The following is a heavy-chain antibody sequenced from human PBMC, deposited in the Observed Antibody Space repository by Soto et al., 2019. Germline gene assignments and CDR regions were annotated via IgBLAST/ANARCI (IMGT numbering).Heavy chain of an antibody. J-gene: IGHJ4*02. V-gene: IGHV3-23*04. D-gene: IGHD5-12*01. Sequence: EVQLVESGGGLVQPGGSLRLSCAASGFTFTSNSMNWVRQAPGKGLEWVSAISGSGGSTYYADSVKGRFTISRDNSKNTLYLQMNSLRAEDTAVYYCAKDPVDAPWGYWGQGTLVTVSS. CDR3: AKDPVDAPWGY. CDR2: ISGSGGST. CDR1: GFTFTSNS.